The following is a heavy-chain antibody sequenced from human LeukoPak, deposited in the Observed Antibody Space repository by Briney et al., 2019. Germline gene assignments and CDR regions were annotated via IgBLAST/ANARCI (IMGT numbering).Heavy chain of an antibody. CDR1: GFTFNTYW. Sequence: GGSLRLSCVASGFTFNTYWMSWVRQAPGKGLEWVANINHDGSGKYYVDSVKGRLTISRDNAKNSLYLQMNSLRVEDTAVYYCANDFWSGYYSDWFDPWGQGTLVTVSS. CDR3: ANDFWSGYYSDWFDP. D-gene: IGHD3-3*01. V-gene: IGHV3-7*01. CDR2: INHDGSGK. J-gene: IGHJ5*02.